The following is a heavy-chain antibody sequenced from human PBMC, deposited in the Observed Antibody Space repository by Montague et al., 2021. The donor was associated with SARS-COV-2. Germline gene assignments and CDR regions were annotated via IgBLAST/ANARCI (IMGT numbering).Heavy chain of an antibody. CDR1: GGSITRNYY. Sequence: SETLSLTCTVSGGSITRNYYWGWIRQPPGKGLEWVGNTYYSGTTFINPSLESRVTISVDASKNQFSLNLTSVTAADTAVYYCARPLVRGVPKAFDIWGQGAMVIGSS. V-gene: IGHV4-39*01. D-gene: IGHD3-10*01. CDR2: TYYSGTT. J-gene: IGHJ3*02. CDR3: ARPLVRGVPKAFDI.